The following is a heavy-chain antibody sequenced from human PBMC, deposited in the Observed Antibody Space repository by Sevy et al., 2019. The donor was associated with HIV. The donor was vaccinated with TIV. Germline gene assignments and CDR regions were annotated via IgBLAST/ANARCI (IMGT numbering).Heavy chain of an antibody. J-gene: IGHJ5*02. CDR3: ARDSSLAGYCSGGSCEYNWFDP. CDR2: IKQDGSEK. Sequence: GGSLRLSCAASGFTFSSYWMSWVRQAPGKGLEWVANIKQDGSEKYYMDSVKGRFTISRDNAKNSLYLQMNSLRAEDTAVYYCARDSSLAGYCSGGSCEYNWFDPWGQGTLVTVSS. D-gene: IGHD2-15*01. V-gene: IGHV3-7*01. CDR1: GFTFSSYW.